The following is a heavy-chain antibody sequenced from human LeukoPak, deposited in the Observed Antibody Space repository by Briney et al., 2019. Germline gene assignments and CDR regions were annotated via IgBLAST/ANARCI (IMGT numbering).Heavy chain of an antibody. CDR1: GFTFSNAW. CDR3: ARARVRDGQQLVNYYYYMDV. V-gene: IGHV4-34*01. Sequence: GSLRLSCAASGFTFSNAWMSWVRQAPGKGLEWIGEINHSGSTNYNPSLKSRVTISVDTSKNQFSLKLSSVTAADTAVYYCARARVRDGQQLVNYYYYMDVWGKGTTVTVSS. J-gene: IGHJ6*03. CDR2: INHSGST. D-gene: IGHD6-13*01.